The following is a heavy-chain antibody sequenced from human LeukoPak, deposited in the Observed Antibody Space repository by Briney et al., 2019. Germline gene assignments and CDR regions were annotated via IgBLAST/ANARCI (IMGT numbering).Heavy chain of an antibody. CDR3: ARDLQQQLDLDY. CDR1: GGTFSSYG. Sequence: ASVKVSCKASGGTFSSYGISWVRQAPGQGLEWMGWISAYNGNTNYAQKLQGRVTMTTDTSTSTAYMELRSLRSDDTAVYYCARDLQQQLDLDYWGQGTLVTVSS. CDR2: ISAYNGNT. V-gene: IGHV1-18*01. J-gene: IGHJ4*02. D-gene: IGHD6-13*01.